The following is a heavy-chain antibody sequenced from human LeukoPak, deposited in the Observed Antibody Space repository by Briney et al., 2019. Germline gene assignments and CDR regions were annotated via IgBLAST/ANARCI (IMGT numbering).Heavy chain of an antibody. CDR2: IKQDGSEI. D-gene: IGHD5-24*01. V-gene: IGHV3-7*01. CDR1: GFTFSSYW. J-gene: IGHJ6*03. CDR3: ARARRDGYYNYYYYYMDV. Sequence: PGGSLRLSCEASGFTFSSYWMSWVRQAPGKGLEWVANIKQDGSEIYYVDSVKGRFTISRDNAKNSLYLQMNSLRAEDTAVYYCARARRDGYYNYYYYYMDVWGKGTTVTVSS.